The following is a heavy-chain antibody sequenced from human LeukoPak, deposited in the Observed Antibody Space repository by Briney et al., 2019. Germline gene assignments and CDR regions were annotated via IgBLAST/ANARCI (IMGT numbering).Heavy chain of an antibody. Sequence: PGGSLRLSCAASGFTFDDYAMHWVRQAPGKGLEWVSGIRWNSGSIGYADSVKGRFTISRDNAKNSLYLQMNSLRAEDTALYYCAKAGRVRYYYDSNDWFDPWGQGTLVTVSS. CDR2: IRWNSGSI. V-gene: IGHV3-9*01. J-gene: IGHJ5*02. CDR3: AKAGRVRYYYDSNDWFDP. D-gene: IGHD3-22*01. CDR1: GFTFDDYA.